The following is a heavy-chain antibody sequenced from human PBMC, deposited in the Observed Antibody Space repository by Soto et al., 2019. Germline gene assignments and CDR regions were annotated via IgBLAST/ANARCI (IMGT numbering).Heavy chain of an antibody. Sequence: PGGSLRLSCAASGFTFSSYGMHWVRQAPGKGLEWVAVISYDGSNKYYADSVKGRFTISRDNSKNTLYLQMNSLRAEDTAVYYCAKGSSPYSGSYYYYWGQGT. CDR1: GFTFSSYG. D-gene: IGHD1-26*01. CDR2: ISYDGSNK. J-gene: IGHJ4*02. V-gene: IGHV3-30*18. CDR3: AKGSSPYSGSYYYY.